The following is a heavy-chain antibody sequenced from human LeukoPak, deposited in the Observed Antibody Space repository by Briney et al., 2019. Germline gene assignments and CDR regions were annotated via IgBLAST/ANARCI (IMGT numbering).Heavy chain of an antibody. V-gene: IGHV4-34*01. D-gene: IGHD3-22*01. CDR3: ARALDSGYYYAMGY. J-gene: IGHJ4*02. Sequence: SETLSLTCAVYGGSFSGYYWNWIRQPPGKGLEWIGEINHSGSANYNPSLKSRVTISVDTSKNQFSLKLSSVTAADTAVYYCARALDSGYYYAMGYWGQGTPVTVSS. CDR1: GGSFSGYY. CDR2: INHSGSA.